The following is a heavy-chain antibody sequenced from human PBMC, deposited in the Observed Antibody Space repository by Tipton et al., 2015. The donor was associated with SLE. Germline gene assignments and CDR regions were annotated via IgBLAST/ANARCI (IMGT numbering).Heavy chain of an antibody. CDR1: GGSITSYY. CDR2: IYYSGST. Sequence: TLSLTCTVSGGSITSYYWSWIRQPPGKGLEWIGYIYYSGSTNYNPSLKSRVTISVDTSKNQFSLKLSSVTAADTAVYYCARATYYYDSSGYTYAFDIWGQGTMVTVSS. D-gene: IGHD3-22*01. CDR3: ARATYYYDSSGYTYAFDI. V-gene: IGHV4-59*01. J-gene: IGHJ3*02.